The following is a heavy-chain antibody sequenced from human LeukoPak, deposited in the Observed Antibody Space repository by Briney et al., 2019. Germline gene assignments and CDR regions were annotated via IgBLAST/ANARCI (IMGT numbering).Heavy chain of an antibody. D-gene: IGHD6-13*01. J-gene: IGHJ4*02. CDR1: GDTFTGYY. Sequence: ASVKVSCKASGDTFTGYYMHWGRPAPGQGLGWMGWINPNSGGTNYAQKFQGRVTMTRDTSTSTAYMELSRLRSDDTAVYYCARDLQAAAGSYWGQGTLVTVSS. V-gene: IGHV1-2*02. CDR3: ARDLQAAAGSY. CDR2: INPNSGGT.